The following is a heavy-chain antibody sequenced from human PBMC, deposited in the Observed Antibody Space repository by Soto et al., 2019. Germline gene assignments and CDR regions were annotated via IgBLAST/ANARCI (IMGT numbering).Heavy chain of an antibody. J-gene: IGHJ4*02. Sequence: QVQLQQWGAGLLKPSETLSLTCAVYGGSFSGYYWSWIRQPPGKGLEWIGEINHSGSTNYNPSLKSRVTISVDTSKSQFSLKLSSVTAADTAVYYCASPIRSTGGGYWGQGTLVTVSS. CDR2: INHSGST. D-gene: IGHD4-17*01. V-gene: IGHV4-34*01. CDR1: GGSFSGYY. CDR3: ASPIRSTGGGY.